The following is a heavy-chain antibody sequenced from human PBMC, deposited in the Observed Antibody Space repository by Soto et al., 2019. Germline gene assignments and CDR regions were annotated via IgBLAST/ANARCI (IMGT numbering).Heavy chain of an antibody. Sequence: QVQLVQSGAEVKKPGASVKISCKASGYSFTSSYMHWVRQAPGQGLEWMGIINPSGGTTRYAEKFQGRVSMNRDTSTSTVYMELSSLRSEDTAVYYCATYYDSSGSDYWYFDLWGRGTLVTVSS. J-gene: IGHJ2*01. CDR3: ATYYDSSGSDYWYFDL. V-gene: IGHV1-46*01. CDR1: GYSFTSSY. CDR2: INPSGGTT. D-gene: IGHD3-22*01.